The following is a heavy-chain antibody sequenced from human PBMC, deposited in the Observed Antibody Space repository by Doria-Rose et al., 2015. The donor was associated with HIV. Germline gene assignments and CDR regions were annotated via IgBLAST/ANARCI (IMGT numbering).Heavy chain of an antibody. D-gene: IGHD3-3*01. CDR2: TYYTGTS. CDR1: SSLGYY. V-gene: IGHV4-31*02. J-gene: IGHJ4*02. Sequence: SSLGYYWTWIRQVPGKGLESLGYTYYTGTSDYSPSLKSRLNMAVDTSKNQFSLKLSFVTVADTAVYYCARMGSYRELDYWGQGALVIVSA. CDR3: ARMGSYRELDY.